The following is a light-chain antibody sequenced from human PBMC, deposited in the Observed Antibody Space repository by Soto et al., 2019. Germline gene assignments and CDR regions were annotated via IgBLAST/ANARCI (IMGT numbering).Light chain of an antibody. CDR3: QQSHITPFT. J-gene: IGKJ3*01. V-gene: IGKV1-39*01. CDR1: QTISSY. CDR2: AAS. Sequence: DIQMTQSPSSLSASVGDRVTITCRASQTISSYLNWYQQKPGKAPQLLISAASNLQSGVSSRFSGSGAGTDFTLTISSLQPEDFATYYCQQSHITPFTFGPGTKVDIK.